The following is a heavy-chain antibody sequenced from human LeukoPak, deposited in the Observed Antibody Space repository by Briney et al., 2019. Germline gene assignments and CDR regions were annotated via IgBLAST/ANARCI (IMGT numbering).Heavy chain of an antibody. V-gene: IGHV5-51*01. CDR2: IYPGDFDT. D-gene: IGHD6-13*01. J-gene: IGHJ4*02. CDR3: ARQGSSSWSPFGY. Sequence: GESRDFSRKRSGYSFTSYWIGWVRQMPGKGLEWMGIIYPGDFDTRYSPSFQGQVTISADKSISTAYLQWSSLKASDTAMYYCARQGSSSWSPFGYWGQGSLTTVSS. CDR1: GYSFTSYW.